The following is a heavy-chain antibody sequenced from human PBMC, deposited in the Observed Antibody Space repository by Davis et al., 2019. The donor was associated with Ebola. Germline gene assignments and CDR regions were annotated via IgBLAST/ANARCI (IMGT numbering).Heavy chain of an antibody. D-gene: IGHD6-19*01. CDR3: AIRQYSSGWYNLY. Sequence: AASVKVSCKASGGTFSSYAISWVRQAPGQGLEWMGRIIPILGIANYAQKFQGRVTITADKSTSTAYMELSSLRSEDTAVYYCAIRQYSSGWYNLYWGQGTLVTVSS. V-gene: IGHV1-69*04. J-gene: IGHJ4*02. CDR1: GGTFSSYA. CDR2: IIPILGIA.